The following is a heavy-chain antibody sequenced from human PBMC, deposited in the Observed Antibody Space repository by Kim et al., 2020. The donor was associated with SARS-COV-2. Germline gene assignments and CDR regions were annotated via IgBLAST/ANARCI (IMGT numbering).Heavy chain of an antibody. Sequence: GGSLRLSCAASGFTFSSYWMIWVRQAPGKGLEWVASIKQDGSEKHYVDSVKGRFSISRDNAKNSLYLQMNSLRAEDTAVYYCSRGQWLGVYWGQGTMVT. V-gene: IGHV3-7*03. J-gene: IGHJ4*02. D-gene: IGHD6-19*01. CDR1: GFTFSSYW. CDR2: IKQDGSEK. CDR3: SRGQWLGVY.